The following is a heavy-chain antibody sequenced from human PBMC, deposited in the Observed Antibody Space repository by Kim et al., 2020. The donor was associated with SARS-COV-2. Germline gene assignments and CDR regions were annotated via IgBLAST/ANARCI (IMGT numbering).Heavy chain of an antibody. V-gene: IGHV4-59*13. CDR3: ARGVSRYRNHHELDH. J-gene: IGHJ4*02. D-gene: IGHD1-1*01. CDR1: GGSINNYY. CDR2: IYYSGST. Sequence: SETLSLSCTVSGGSINNYYWSWIRQPPGKGLEWIGYIYYSGSTDYNPSLRSRVTISVDTSKNQFSLKLSSVTAADTAVYFCARGVSRYRNHHELDHWGQGTLVTVSS.